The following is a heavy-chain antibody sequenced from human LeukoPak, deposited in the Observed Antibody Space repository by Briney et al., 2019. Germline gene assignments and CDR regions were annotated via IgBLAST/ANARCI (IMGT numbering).Heavy chain of an antibody. CDR2: ISYDGNNK. J-gene: IGHJ4*02. CDR1: GFTFSSYA. CDR3: ARDGDFWSGYFDY. D-gene: IGHD3-3*01. V-gene: IGHV3-30-3*01. Sequence: GGSLRLSCAASGFTFSSYAMHWVRQAPGKGLEWVAVISYDGNNKYYADSVKGRFTISRDNSKNTLYLQMNSLRAEDTTVYYCARDGDFWSGYFDYWGQGTLVTVSS.